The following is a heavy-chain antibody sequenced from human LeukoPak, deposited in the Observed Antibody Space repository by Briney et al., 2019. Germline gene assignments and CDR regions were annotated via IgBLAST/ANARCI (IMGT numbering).Heavy chain of an antibody. CDR3: ARDLKMGYSSGRYSWGTGSSNDY. J-gene: IGHJ4*02. CDR2: INPSGGST. D-gene: IGHD6-19*01. V-gene: IGHV1-46*01. CDR1: GYTFTSYY. Sequence: ASVKVSCKASGYTFTSYYMHWVRQAPGQGLEWMGIINPSGGSTSYAQKFQGRVTMTRDMSTSTAYMELRSLRSDDTAVYYCARDLKMGYSSGRYSWGTGSSNDYWGQGTLVTVSS.